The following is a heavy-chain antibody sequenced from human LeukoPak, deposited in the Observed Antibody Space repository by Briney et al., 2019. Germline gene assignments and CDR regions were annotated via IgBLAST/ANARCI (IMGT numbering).Heavy chain of an antibody. J-gene: IGHJ6*02. CDR1: GYTFTSYA. D-gene: IGHD6-13*01. CDR2: INAGNGNT. Sequence: GASVKVSCKASGYTFTSYAMHWVRQAPGQRLEWMGWINAGNGNTKYSQKSQGRVTITRDTSASTAYMGLSSLRSEDTAVYYCARSDSSSWSRPYYYYGMDVWGQGTTVTVSS. CDR3: ARSDSSSWSRPYYYYGMDV. V-gene: IGHV1-3*01.